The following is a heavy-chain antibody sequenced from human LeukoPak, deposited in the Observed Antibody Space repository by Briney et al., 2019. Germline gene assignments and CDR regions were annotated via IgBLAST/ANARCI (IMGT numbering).Heavy chain of an antibody. CDR3: ARDRQWLGTFDY. V-gene: IGHV3-66*01. CDR1: GFTFSSYA. Sequence: GGSLRLSCAASGFTFSSYAMSWVRQAPGKGLEWVSVIYSGGSTYYADSVKGRFTISRDNSKNTLYLQMNSLRAEDTAVYYCARDRQWLGTFDYWGQGTLVTVSS. CDR2: IYSGGST. D-gene: IGHD6-19*01. J-gene: IGHJ4*02.